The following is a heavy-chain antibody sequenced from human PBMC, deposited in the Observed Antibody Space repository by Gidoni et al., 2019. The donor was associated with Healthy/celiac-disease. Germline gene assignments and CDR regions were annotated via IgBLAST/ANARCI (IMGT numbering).Heavy chain of an antibody. Sequence: QVQLVESGGGVVQPGRSLRLSCAASGFTFSSYAMHWVRQAPGKGLEWVAVISYDGSNKYYADSVKGRFTISRDNSKNTLYLQMNSLRAEDTAVYYCARSRDSSGTPGYYFDYWGQGTLVTVSS. J-gene: IGHJ4*02. CDR1: GFTFSSYA. CDR2: ISYDGSNK. D-gene: IGHD6-19*01. V-gene: IGHV3-30-3*01. CDR3: ARSRDSSGTPGYYFDY.